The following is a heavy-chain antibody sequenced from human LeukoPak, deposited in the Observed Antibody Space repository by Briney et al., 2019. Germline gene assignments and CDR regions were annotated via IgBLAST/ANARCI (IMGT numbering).Heavy chain of an antibody. CDR2: IKQDGSEK. J-gene: IGHJ4*02. Sequence: GGSLRLSCAASEFTFNIYWMSWVRQAPGKGLVWVANIKQDGSEKYYVDSVEGRFTISRDNAENSLYLQMNSLRAEDTAVYYCARVRFLERSQYYFDYWGQGTLVTVSS. CDR3: ARVRFLERSQYYFDY. D-gene: IGHD3-3*01. V-gene: IGHV3-7*01. CDR1: EFTFNIYW.